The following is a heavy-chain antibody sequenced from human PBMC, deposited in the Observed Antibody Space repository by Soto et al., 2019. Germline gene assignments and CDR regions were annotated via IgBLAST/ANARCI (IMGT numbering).Heavy chain of an antibody. D-gene: IGHD3-22*01. Sequence: GGSLRLSCTASGFTFGDYAMSWVRQAPGKGLEWVGFIRSKAYGGTTEYAASVKGRFTISRDDSNSIAYLQMNSLKTEDTAVYYCTRDHYYDSSGYPIFDYWGQGTLVTVSS. CDR3: TRDHYYDSSGYPIFDY. CDR2: IRSKAYGGTT. CDR1: GFTFGDYA. J-gene: IGHJ4*02. V-gene: IGHV3-49*04.